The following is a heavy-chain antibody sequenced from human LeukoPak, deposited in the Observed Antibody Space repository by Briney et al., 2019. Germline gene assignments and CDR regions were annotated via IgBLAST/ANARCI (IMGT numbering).Heavy chain of an antibody. Sequence: SVKVSCKASGGTFSSYAISWVRQAPGQGLEWMGRIIPILGIANYAQKFQGRVTITADKSTSTAYMELSSLRSEDTAAYYCARDVAVAGYPFDYWGQGTLVTVSS. V-gene: IGHV1-69*04. CDR2: IIPILGIA. D-gene: IGHD6-19*01. J-gene: IGHJ4*02. CDR3: ARDVAVAGYPFDY. CDR1: GGTFSSYA.